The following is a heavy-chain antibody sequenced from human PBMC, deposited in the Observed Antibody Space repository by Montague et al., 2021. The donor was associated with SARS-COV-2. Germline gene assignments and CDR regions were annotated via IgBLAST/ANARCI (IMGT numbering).Heavy chain of an antibody. D-gene: IGHD4-23*01. V-gene: IGHV4-59*01. J-gene: IGHJ3*02. CDR2: IYDGGAV. CDR3: VRDHPYGGPRGAYDI. CDR1: GGSITGYY. Sequence: SETLSLTCTVSGGSITGYYWSWLRRSPGTGLEWMSYIYDGGAVNYNPSLGSRVTISTDTSKNQLSLKVNSVTAADTAVYYCVRDHPYGGPRGAYDIWGQGTVVTVSS.